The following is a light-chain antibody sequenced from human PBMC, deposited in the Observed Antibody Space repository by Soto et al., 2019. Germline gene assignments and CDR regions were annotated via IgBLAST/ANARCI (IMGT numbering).Light chain of an antibody. CDR3: QQYHSYWK. Sequence: DIQMTQSPSTLSASVGDRVTITCRASQSISNWLAWYQQKPGKAPKLLIYDASSLESGVPSRFSGSGSGTEFTLTISSLQPDEFATYYCQQYHSYWKFGQGTKVDIK. CDR2: DAS. J-gene: IGKJ1*01. V-gene: IGKV1-5*01. CDR1: QSISNW.